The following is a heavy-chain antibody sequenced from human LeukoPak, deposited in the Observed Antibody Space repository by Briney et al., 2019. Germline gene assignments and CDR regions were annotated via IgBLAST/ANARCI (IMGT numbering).Heavy chain of an antibody. J-gene: IGHJ4*02. Sequence: GGSLRLSCEASGFTFRTQSMNWVRQAPGKGLEWVSHISYSSSVIFYADSVKGRFTISRDNARTSLYLQMDSLRVEDTAVYYCARDSRESTGYTAFDYWGQGTLVTVSS. V-gene: IGHV3-48*01. D-gene: IGHD3-22*01. CDR3: ARDSRESTGYTAFDY. CDR2: ISYSSSVI. CDR1: GFTFRTQS.